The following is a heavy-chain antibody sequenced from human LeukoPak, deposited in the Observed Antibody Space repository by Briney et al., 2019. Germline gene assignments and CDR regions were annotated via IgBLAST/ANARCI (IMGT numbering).Heavy chain of an antibody. D-gene: IGHD6-19*01. V-gene: IGHV1-2*02. CDR3: ARVGSSGWYVHPTLDY. CDR2: INPNSGDT. J-gene: IGHJ4*02. CDR1: GYTFTSYY. Sequence: ASVKVSCKASGYTFTSYYMHWVRQAPGQGLEWMGWINPNSGDTNYAQKFQGRVTVTRDTSISTAYMELSSLRSDDTAVYYCARVGSSGWYVHPTLDYWGQGTLVTVSS.